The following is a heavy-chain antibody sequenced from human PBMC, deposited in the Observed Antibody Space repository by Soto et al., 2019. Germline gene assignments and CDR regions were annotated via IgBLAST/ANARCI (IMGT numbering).Heavy chain of an antibody. J-gene: IGHJ4*02. CDR2: ISYDGTDE. V-gene: IGHV3-30*03. Sequence: QVQLVESGGGVVQPGRSLRLSCAASGFSFSSYGMHWVRQAPGKGLEWVAMISYDGTDEYYADSVKGRFTISRDNSKNAVYLKMNSLRAEDTAVYYCAIQECDWNDPFDYGGQGTLVTVAS. D-gene: IGHD1-1*01. CDR1: GFSFSSYG. CDR3: AIQECDWNDPFDY.